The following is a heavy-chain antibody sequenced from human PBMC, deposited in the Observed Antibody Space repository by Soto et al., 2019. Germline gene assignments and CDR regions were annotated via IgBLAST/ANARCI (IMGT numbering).Heavy chain of an antibody. CDR2: IYPPDSDV. CDR1: GYYFIAYW. CDR3: ARLAVTSSTHFDY. Sequence: GESLKISCKGSGYYFIAYWIGWVRQMPGKGLELMGIIYPPDSDVRYSPSFQGQVTISVDKSINTAYLQWSSLKASDTATYYCARLAVTSSTHFDYWGQGAPVTVSS. J-gene: IGHJ4*02. D-gene: IGHD2-21*02. V-gene: IGHV5-51*01.